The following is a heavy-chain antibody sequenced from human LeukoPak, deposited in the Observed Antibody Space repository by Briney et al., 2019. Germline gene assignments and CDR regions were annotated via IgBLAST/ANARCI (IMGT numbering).Heavy chain of an antibody. CDR1: GGSFSGYY. V-gene: IGHV4-34*01. CDR2: INHSGST. D-gene: IGHD4-17*01. J-gene: IGHJ2*01. Sequence: SETPSLTCAVYGGSFSGYYWSWIRQPPGKGLEWIGEINHSGSTNYNPSLKSRVTISVDTSKNQFSLKLSSVTAADTAVYYCASPSGDTSRYFDLWGRGTLVTVSS. CDR3: ASPSGDTSRYFDL.